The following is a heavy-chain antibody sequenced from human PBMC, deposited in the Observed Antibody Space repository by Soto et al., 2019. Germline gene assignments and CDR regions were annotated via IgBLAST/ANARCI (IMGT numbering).Heavy chain of an antibody. J-gene: IGHJ4*02. CDR1: GGSISSGDYY. CDR2: IYYSGST. D-gene: IGHD6-6*01. V-gene: IGHV4-30-4*01. Sequence: LSLTCTVSGGSISSGDYYWSWIRQPPGKGLEWIGYIYYSGSTYYNPSLKSRVTISVDTSKNQFSLKLSSVTAADTAVYYCARVPTIAARPFQFDYWGQGTLVTVSS. CDR3: ARVPTIAARPFQFDY.